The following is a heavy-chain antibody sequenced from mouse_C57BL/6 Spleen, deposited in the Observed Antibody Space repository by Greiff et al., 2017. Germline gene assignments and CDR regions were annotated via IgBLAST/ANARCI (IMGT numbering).Heavy chain of an antibody. Sequence: VQLQESGAELVKPGASVKLSCKASGYAFSSYWMHWVQQRPGKGLEWIGQIYPGDGDTNYNGKFKGKATLTADKSSSTAYMQLSSLTSEDSAVYFCASGYIITTVVSDYWGQGTTLTVSS. V-gene: IGHV1-80*01. J-gene: IGHJ2*01. D-gene: IGHD1-1*01. CDR3: ASGYIITTVVSDY. CDR2: IYPGDGDT. CDR1: GYAFSSYW.